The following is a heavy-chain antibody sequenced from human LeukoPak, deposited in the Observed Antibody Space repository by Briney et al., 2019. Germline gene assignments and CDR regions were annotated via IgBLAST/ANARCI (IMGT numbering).Heavy chain of an antibody. D-gene: IGHD3-16*02. CDR1: GFTFNSYS. J-gene: IGHJ4*02. V-gene: IGHV3-21*01. Sequence: GGSLRLSCAASGFTFNSYSMNWVREAPGKGLEWVSSISSSSSYIYYADSVKGRFTISRDNAKNSLYLQMNSLRAEDTAVYYCARGGYDYIWGSYRDPPYYFDYWGQGTLVTVSS. CDR2: ISSSSSYI. CDR3: ARGGYDYIWGSYRDPPYYFDY.